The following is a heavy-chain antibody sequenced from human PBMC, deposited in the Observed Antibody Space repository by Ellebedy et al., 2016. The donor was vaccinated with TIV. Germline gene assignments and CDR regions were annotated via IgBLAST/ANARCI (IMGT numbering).Heavy chain of an antibody. CDR1: GFSFSGYA. CDR2: ISYNGTSK. CDR3: ARMNDHAEY. D-gene: IGHD1-14*01. V-gene: IGHV3-30-3*01. J-gene: IGHJ4*02. Sequence: GGSLRLXCAASGFSFSGYAMHWVRQAPGKGLEWVALISYNGTSKFYADSVKGRFTISRDNSQGTLYLQMNSLRTEDTALYYCARMNDHAEYWGQGTPVTVSS.